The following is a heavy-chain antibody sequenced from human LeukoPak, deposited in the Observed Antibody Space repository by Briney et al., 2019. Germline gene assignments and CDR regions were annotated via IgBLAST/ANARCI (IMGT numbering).Heavy chain of an antibody. CDR3: ARDLGGIYFDY. CDR1: DASIRGYY. Sequence: SETLSLTCTVSDASIRGYYGSWIRQPPGKGLEWIGSIHFSGSTNYNPSPRRRVTISVDTSKNQLSLKLSSVTAADTAVYYCARDLGGIYFDYWGQGTLVTVSS. CDR2: IHFSGST. D-gene: IGHD1-26*01. J-gene: IGHJ4*02. V-gene: IGHV4-59*01.